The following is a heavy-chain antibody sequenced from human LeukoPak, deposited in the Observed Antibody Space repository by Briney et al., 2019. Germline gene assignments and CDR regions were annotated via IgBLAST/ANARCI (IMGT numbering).Heavy chain of an antibody. CDR3: AKAEGYDILTGLDY. D-gene: IGHD3-9*01. Sequence: GGSLRLSCATSGFAFSSYAMSWVRQAPEKGLEWVSGIGASGGSTYYADSVKGRFTISRDNSKNTLYLQMNSLRTEDTAVYYCAKAEGYDILTGLDYWGQGTLVTVSS. J-gene: IGHJ4*02. CDR1: GFAFSSYA. V-gene: IGHV3-23*01. CDR2: IGASGGST.